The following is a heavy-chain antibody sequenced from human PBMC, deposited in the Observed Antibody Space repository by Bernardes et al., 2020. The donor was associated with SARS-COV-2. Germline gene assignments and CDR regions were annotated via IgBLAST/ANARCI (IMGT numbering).Heavy chain of an antibody. CDR2: IAYDGSRK. V-gene: IGHV3-30*18. J-gene: IGHJ4*02. CDR1: GFTFSSFG. CDR3: AKTPPSTVTTEPYFFDS. D-gene: IGHD4-17*01. Sequence: GGSLRLSCVASGFTFSSFGMHWVRQAPGKGLEWVAVIAYDGSRKYYADSVKGRFTISRDNSKNTLFLEMDSLTSEDSAVYYCAKTPPSTVTTEPYFFDSWGQGTLVTVSS.